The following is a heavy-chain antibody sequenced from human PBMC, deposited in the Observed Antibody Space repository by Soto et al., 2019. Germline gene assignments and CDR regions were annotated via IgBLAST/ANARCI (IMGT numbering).Heavy chain of an antibody. D-gene: IGHD2-21*01. Sequence: SETLSLTCAVAGGSISSGVSSWSWIRQPPGKGLEWIGYIYYAGTTSYNPSLKSRATISLETSKSQFSLRLTSVTAADTAVYYCARLGAYYQSLDPWGPGTLVTVS. CDR2: IYYAGTT. CDR3: ARLGAYYQSLDP. J-gene: IGHJ5*02. CDR1: GGSISSGVSS. V-gene: IGHV4-61*08.